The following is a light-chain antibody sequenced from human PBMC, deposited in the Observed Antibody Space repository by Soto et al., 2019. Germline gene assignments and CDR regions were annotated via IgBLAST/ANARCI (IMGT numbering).Light chain of an antibody. CDR3: QQYGSSLIT. CDR2: GAS. CDR1: QSVSSTS. Sequence: EIVLTQSPGTLSLSPGERATLSCRASQSVSSTSLAWYQQKPGQAPRLLIYGASTRATGIPDRFSGSGSGTDFTLTISRLEPEDFAVYYCQQYGSSLITFGQGTDWRL. V-gene: IGKV3-20*01. J-gene: IGKJ5*01.